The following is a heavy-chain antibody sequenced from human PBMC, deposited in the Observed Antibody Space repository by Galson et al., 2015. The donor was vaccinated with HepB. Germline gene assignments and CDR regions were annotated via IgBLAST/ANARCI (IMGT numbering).Heavy chain of an antibody. CDR2: ISSSSSYI. CDR3: ARDPFLEWFPGTYYYYGMDV. Sequence: FLRLSCAASGFTFSSYSMNWVRQAPGKGLEWVSSISSSSSYIYYADSVKGRFTISRDDAKNSLYLQMNSLRAEDTAVYYCARDPFLEWFPGTYYYYGMDVWGQGTTVTVSS. J-gene: IGHJ6*02. D-gene: IGHD3-3*01. CDR1: GFTFSSYS. V-gene: IGHV3-21*01.